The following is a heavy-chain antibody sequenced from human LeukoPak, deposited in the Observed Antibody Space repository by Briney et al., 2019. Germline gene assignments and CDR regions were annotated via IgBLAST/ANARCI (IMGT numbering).Heavy chain of an antibody. CDR1: GFTFSSYG. CDR3: AKRNDYDSSGYYGFIDY. V-gene: IGHV3-30*18. CDR2: ISYDGSNK. Sequence: PGGSLRLSCAASGFTFSSYGMHWVRQAPGKGLECVAVISYDGSNKYYADSVKGRFTISRDNSKNTLYLEMNSLRAEDTAVYYCAKRNDYDSSGYYGFIDYWGQGTLVTVSS. D-gene: IGHD3-22*01. J-gene: IGHJ4*02.